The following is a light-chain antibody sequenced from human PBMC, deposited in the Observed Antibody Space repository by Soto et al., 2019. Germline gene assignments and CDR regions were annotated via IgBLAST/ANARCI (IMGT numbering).Light chain of an antibody. CDR1: QDINSW. CDR3: QQYTSYPWT. CDR2: DAS. V-gene: IGKV1-5*01. Sequence: DIQRTQTPSSLSAAVGDRVTITCRASQDINSWLTWYQQKQGKAPKLMIYDASNLERGVPSRFSGSGSGTEFTLTIYSLQPDDFATYYCQQYTSYPWTFGQGTQVDI. J-gene: IGKJ1*01.